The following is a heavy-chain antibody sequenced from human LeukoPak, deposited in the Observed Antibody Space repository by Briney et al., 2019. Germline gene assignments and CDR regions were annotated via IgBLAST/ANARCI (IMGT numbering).Heavy chain of an antibody. J-gene: IGHJ4*02. V-gene: IGHV4-30-4*08. CDR1: GGSISSGDYY. Sequence: SQTLSLTCTVSGGSISSGDYYWSWIRQPPGKGLEWIGYIYYSGSTYYNPSLKSRATISVDTSKNQFSLKLSSVTAADTAVYYCARDTSYSNNPVRWGQGTLVTVSS. CDR3: ARDTSYSNNPVR. CDR2: IYYSGST. D-gene: IGHD4-11*01.